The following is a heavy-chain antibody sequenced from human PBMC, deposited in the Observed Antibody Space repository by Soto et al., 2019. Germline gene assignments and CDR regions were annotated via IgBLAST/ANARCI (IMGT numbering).Heavy chain of an antibody. CDR3: ATGRLYYDFWSGYYSRDYYYYYGMDV. J-gene: IGHJ6*02. D-gene: IGHD3-3*01. V-gene: IGHV3-74*01. CDR2: INSDGSST. Sequence: GGSLRLSCAASGFTFSSYWMHWVRQAPGKGLVWVSRINSDGSSTSYADSVKGRFTISRDNAKNTLYLQMNSLRAEDTAVYYCATGRLYYDFWSGYYSRDYYYYYGMDVWGQGTTVTVSS. CDR1: GFTFSSYW.